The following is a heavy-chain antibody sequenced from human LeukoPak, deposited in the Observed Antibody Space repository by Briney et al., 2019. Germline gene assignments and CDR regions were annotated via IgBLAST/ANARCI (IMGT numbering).Heavy chain of an antibody. CDR3: SNSVGFGHYYYYGMDV. CDR1: GFTFTDYY. Sequence: GGSLRLSCAASGFTFTDYYMSWIRQAPGKGLEWWSYISIGGSTIYYADSFKGRFTISRDNAKNSLYLQMNSLRAEDKAVFSWSNSVGFGHYYYYGMDVWGQGTTVTDPS. J-gene: IGHJ6*02. V-gene: IGHV3-11*01. D-gene: IGHD3-10*01. CDR2: ISIGGSTI.